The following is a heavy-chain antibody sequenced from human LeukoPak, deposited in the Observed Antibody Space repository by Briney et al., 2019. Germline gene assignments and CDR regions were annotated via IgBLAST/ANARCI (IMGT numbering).Heavy chain of an antibody. CDR1: GFTFSSYS. CDR3: ARSVVAATIHDY. Sequence: GGSLRLSCAASGFTFSSYSMNWVRQAPGKGLEWVSSISGSSSYIYYADSVKGRFTISRDNAKNSLYLQMNSLRAEDTAVYYCARSVVAATIHDYWGQGTLVTVSS. CDR2: ISGSSSYI. V-gene: IGHV3-21*01. D-gene: IGHD2-15*01. J-gene: IGHJ4*02.